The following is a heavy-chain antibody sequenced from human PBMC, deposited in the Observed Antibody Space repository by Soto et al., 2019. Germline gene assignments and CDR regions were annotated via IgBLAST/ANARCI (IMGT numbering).Heavy chain of an antibody. Sequence: QVQLIQSGAAVKKPGSSVKVSCHTSGDAFSYYAMSWVRQGPGQGLEWMGGIIPMFGTPIYTEKFQGRVTITADETTRAVYMELRSLTSDDSAVYYCARSYSVTTSSYYGMDVWGQGTTIIVS. CDR2: IIPMFGTP. D-gene: IGHD4-17*01. V-gene: IGHV1-69*01. J-gene: IGHJ6*02. CDR3: ARSYSVTTSSYYGMDV. CDR1: GDAFSYYA.